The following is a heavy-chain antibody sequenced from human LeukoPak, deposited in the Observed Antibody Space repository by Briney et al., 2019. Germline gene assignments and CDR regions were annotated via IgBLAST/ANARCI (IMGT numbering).Heavy chain of an antibody. Sequence: GSLRLSCAASGFTFSSHSMNWVRQAPGKGLEWVSYISSSSSSIYHADSVKGRFTISRDNAKNSLYLHMNSLRAEDTAVYYCARDLPLNYHYSSDYYPLFDYWGQGTLVTVSS. D-gene: IGHD3-22*01. J-gene: IGHJ4*02. CDR3: ARDLPLNYHYSSDYYPLFDY. CDR1: GFTFSSHS. V-gene: IGHV3-48*04. CDR2: ISSSSSSI.